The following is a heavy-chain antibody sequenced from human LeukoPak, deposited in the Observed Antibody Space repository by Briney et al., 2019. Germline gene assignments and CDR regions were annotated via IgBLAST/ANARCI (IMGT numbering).Heavy chain of an antibody. D-gene: IGHD3-22*01. J-gene: IGHJ5*02. V-gene: IGHV4-38-2*02. Sequence: SETLSLTCTVSHYSISSNYYWGWMRQPPGKGLEWIGSIYHSGSTYYNPSLKSRVTISVDTSKNQFSLKLTSVTAADTAVYYCARSSGYMSSWGQGTLVTVSS. CDR1: HYSISSNYY. CDR2: IYHSGST. CDR3: ARSSGYMSS.